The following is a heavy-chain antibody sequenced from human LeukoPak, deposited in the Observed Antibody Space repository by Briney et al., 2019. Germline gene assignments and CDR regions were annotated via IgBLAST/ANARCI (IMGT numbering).Heavy chain of an antibody. Sequence: GVSLRLSCAASGFTFSSFWMHWVRQAPGQGLVWVSRINSDGSSTSYADSVKGRFTISRDTATNTLYLQMNRLTAEDTAVYYCARVRTNYYDSRDAFDIWGQGTMVTVPS. J-gene: IGHJ3*02. CDR1: GFTFSSFW. CDR2: INSDGSST. V-gene: IGHV3-74*01. CDR3: ARVRTNYYDSRDAFDI. D-gene: IGHD3-22*01.